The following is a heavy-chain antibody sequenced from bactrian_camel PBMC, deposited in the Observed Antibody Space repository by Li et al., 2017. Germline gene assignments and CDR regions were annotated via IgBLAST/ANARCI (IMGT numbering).Heavy chain of an antibody. Sequence: ASVSFFNTCEMGWYRQAPGKDREGVAAFYRGGAAIYSDSMKGRFTISRDNVKNTLSLQMSSLKPEDTAMYYCAYSKVVV. D-gene: IGHD2*01. V-gene: IGHV3S53*01. CDR2: FYRGGAA. CDR1: VSFFNTCE.